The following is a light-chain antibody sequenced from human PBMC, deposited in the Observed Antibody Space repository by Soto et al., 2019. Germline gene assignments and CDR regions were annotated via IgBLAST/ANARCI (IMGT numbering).Light chain of an antibody. Sequence: QSVLTQPPSVSGSPGQSVAISCTGTSSDVGSYNRVSWYQQLPGTAPKLLIYGNSNRPSGVPDRFSGSKSGTSASLAITGLQAEDEADYYCQSYDSSLSGYVFGTGTKVTVL. V-gene: IGLV1-40*01. CDR3: QSYDSSLSGYV. CDR2: GNS. J-gene: IGLJ1*01. CDR1: SSDVGSYNR.